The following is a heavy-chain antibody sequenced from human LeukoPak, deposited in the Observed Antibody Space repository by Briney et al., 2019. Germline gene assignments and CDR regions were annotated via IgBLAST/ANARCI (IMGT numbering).Heavy chain of an antibody. J-gene: IGHJ5*02. Sequence: ASVKVSCKASGNTFTSYYMHWVRQAPGQGLEWMGIINPSGGSTSYAQKFQGRVTMTRDMSTSTVYMELSSLRSEDTAVYYCARGVRVVGARNNWFDPWGQGTLVTVSS. CDR3: ARGVRVVGARNNWFDP. CDR2: INPSGGST. D-gene: IGHD1-26*01. CDR1: GNTFTSYY. V-gene: IGHV1-46*01.